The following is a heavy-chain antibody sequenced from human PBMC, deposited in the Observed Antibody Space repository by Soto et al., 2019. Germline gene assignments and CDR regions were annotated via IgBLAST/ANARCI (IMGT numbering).Heavy chain of an antibody. CDR2: INRSGST. CDR1: GGSFNVYY. D-gene: IGHD1-26*01. CDR3: ARGPSVGAFFDF. Sequence: QVQLQQWGAGLLKPSETLALTCAVYGGSFNVYYWTWMRQPPGKGLEWIEEINRSGSTNYNPSLKSRVTISIDTSKIQFSLTLSSVTAADTAIYYCARGPSVGAFFDFWGQGSQVTVSP. J-gene: IGHJ4*02. V-gene: IGHV4-34*01.